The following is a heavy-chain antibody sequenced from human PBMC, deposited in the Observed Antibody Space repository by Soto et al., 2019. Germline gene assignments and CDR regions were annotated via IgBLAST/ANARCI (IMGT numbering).Heavy chain of an antibody. Sequence: GGSLRLSCAASGFPFSSYAMSWVRKAPRKGLEWVSGISGSGGSTSVADSVKGRFTISRDNSKNTLYLQMNSLRAEDTAVYYCTKDRYCSSTSCYAGYYWGQGTLVTVSS. V-gene: IGHV3-23*01. CDR1: GFPFSSYA. CDR3: TKDRYCSSTSCYAGYY. CDR2: ISGSGGST. D-gene: IGHD2-2*01. J-gene: IGHJ4*02.